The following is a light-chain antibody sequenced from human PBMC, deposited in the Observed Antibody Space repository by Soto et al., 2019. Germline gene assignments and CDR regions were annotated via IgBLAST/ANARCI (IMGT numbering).Light chain of an antibody. CDR3: TSWTTSTTMI. J-gene: IGLJ2*01. Sequence: QSELTQPASVSGSPGRSITISCTGTSSDIGAYNFFSWYQQHPGKAPKLMLYDVNIRPSGVSNRFSGSKSGNTASLTISGLQAEDEADYYCTSWTTSTTMIFGGGTKVTVL. CDR2: DVN. V-gene: IGLV2-14*03. CDR1: SSDIGAYNF.